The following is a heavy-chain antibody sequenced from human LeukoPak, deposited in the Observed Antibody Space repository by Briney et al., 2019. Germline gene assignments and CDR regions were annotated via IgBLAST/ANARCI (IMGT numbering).Heavy chain of an antibody. J-gene: IGHJ2*01. Sequence: PGGSLRLSCAASGFTFSSYAMHWVRQAPGKGLEWVAVISYDGSNKYYADSVKGRFTISRDNSKNTLYLQMNSLRAEDTAVYYCAKEGIWGSFDLWGRGTLVTVSS. V-gene: IGHV3-30-3*01. D-gene: IGHD3-16*01. CDR2: ISYDGSNK. CDR1: GFTFSSYA. CDR3: AKEGIWGSFDL.